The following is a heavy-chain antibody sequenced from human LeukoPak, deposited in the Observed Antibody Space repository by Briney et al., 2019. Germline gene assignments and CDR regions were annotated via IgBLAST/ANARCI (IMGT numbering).Heavy chain of an antibody. J-gene: IGHJ6*02. Sequence: SETLSLTCTVSGGSISSRNSYWGWIRQPPGKGLEWIGSIDYSGSTYYNPSLKSRVTISVDTSKNQFSLKLSFVTAAETAVYYCAGERIYYGLNVWGQGTTVTVSS. CDR1: GGSISSRNSY. D-gene: IGHD3-10*01. CDR3: AGERIYYGLNV. V-gene: IGHV4-39*01. CDR2: IDYSGST.